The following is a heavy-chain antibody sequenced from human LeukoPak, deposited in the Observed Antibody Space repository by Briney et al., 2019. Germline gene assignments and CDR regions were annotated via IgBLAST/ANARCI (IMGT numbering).Heavy chain of an antibody. D-gene: IGHD2-2*01. V-gene: IGHV3-9*03. J-gene: IGHJ4*02. CDR1: GSTFSSYW. CDR3: AKGLRSTRDPFDY. CDR2: ISWNSGSI. Sequence: GGSLRLSCAASGSTFSSYWISWVRQAPGKGLEWVSGISWNSGSIGYADSVKGRFTISRDNAKNSLYLQMNSLRAEDMALYYCAKGLRSTRDPFDYWGQGTLVTVSS.